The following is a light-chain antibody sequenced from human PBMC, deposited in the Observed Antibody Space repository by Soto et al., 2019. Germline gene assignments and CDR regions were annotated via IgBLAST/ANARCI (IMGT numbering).Light chain of an antibody. CDR1: QSINKY. CDR3: QQTYSTPFT. V-gene: IGKV1-39*01. Sequence: DIQMTQSPSSLSASVGDRVTITCRASQSINKYINWYQQKPGKAPNLLINGASSLQSGVPSRFSGSGSGTDFTLTISNLQPEDFATYYCQQTYSTPFTFGPGTKWIS. J-gene: IGKJ3*01. CDR2: GAS.